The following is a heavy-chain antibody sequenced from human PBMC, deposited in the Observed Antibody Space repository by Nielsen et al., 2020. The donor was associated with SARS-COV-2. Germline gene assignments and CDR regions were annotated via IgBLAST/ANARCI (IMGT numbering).Heavy chain of an antibody. CDR1: GGSISSRSYY. CDR2: MHYSGTT. J-gene: IGHJ4*01. Sequence: SDILSLTCPFSGGSISSRSYYWGSMRQPPGKGLEWNGSMHYSGTTHYNPSLKTRVTMSVDTSKNQFSLKLSSVTSADTAVYYCVVTVSGAPFFQYWGHGTLVTVAS. V-gene: IGHV4-39*01. D-gene: IGHD6-19*01. CDR3: VVTVSGAPFFQY.